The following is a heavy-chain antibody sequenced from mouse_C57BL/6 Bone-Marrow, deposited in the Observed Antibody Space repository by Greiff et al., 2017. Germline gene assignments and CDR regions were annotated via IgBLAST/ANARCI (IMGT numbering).Heavy chain of an antibody. Sequence: QVQLKESGPGILQPSQTLSLTCSFSGFSLSTFGMGVGWIRQPSGKGLEWLAHIWCADDKYYNPALKSRLTISKDTSKNQVFLKIANVDTADTATYYCARIPTVVATRYFDVWGTGTTVTVSS. CDR1: GFSLSTFGMG. J-gene: IGHJ1*03. D-gene: IGHD1-1*01. V-gene: IGHV8-8*01. CDR3: ARIPTVVATRYFDV. CDR2: IWCADDK.